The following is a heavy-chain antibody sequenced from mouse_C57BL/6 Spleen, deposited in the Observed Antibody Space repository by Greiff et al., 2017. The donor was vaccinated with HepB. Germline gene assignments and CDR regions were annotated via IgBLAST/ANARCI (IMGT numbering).Heavy chain of an antibody. CDR1: GYTFTEYT. CDR2: FYPGSGSI. Sequence: VNVVESGAELVKPGASVKLSCKASGYTFTEYTIHWVKQRSGQGLEWIGWFYPGSGSIKYNEKFKDKATLTADKSSSTVYMELSRLTSEDSAVYFCARHEDYGSSHAWFAYWGQGTLVTVSA. J-gene: IGHJ3*01. V-gene: IGHV1-62-2*01. CDR3: ARHEDYGSSHAWFAY. D-gene: IGHD1-1*01.